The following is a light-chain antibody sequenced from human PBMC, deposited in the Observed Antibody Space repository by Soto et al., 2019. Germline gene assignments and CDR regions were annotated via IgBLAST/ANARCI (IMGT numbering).Light chain of an antibody. Sequence: DVQMTQSPSTLSASVGDTVTITCRASQRISCWLSWHQQKPGKAPKLLIYDVSSLKRGVPPRFSGSGSGTEFTLTISSLQPEDFETYYCQQYDSFSVTFGQGTKVDIK. CDR2: DVS. V-gene: IGKV1-5*01. CDR3: QQYDSFSVT. J-gene: IGKJ1*01. CDR1: QRISCW.